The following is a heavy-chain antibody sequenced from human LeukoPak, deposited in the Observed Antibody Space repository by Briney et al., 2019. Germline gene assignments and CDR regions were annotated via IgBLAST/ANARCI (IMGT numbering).Heavy chain of an antibody. CDR3: ARDLGGYCSSTSCYNWFDP. V-gene: IGHV1-2*02. D-gene: IGHD2-2*01. Sequence: ASVKVSCKASGYTFTGYYMHWVRQAPGQGLEWMGWINPNSGGTNYAQKFQGRVTMTRDTSISTAYMELSRLRSDDTAVYYCARDLGGYCSSTSCYNWFDPWGQGTLVAVSS. J-gene: IGHJ5*02. CDR2: INPNSGGT. CDR1: GYTFTGYY.